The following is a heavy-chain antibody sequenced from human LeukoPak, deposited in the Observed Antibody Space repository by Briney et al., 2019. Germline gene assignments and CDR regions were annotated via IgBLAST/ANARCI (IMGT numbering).Heavy chain of an antibody. CDR2: ISSSSSYI. D-gene: IGHD1-26*01. CDR3: ARGESDGGVYSDY. Sequence: GGSLRLSCAASGFTFSSYSMNWVRQAPGKGLEWVSSISSSSSYIYYADSVKGRFTISRDNAKNSLYLQMNSLRAEDTAVYYCARGESDGGVYSDYWGQGTLVTVSS. V-gene: IGHV3-21*01. J-gene: IGHJ4*02. CDR1: GFTFSSYS.